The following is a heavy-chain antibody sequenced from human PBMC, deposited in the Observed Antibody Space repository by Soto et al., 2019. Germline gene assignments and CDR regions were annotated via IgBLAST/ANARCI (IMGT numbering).Heavy chain of an antibody. J-gene: IGHJ6*02. CDR3: ARTWSMTTVTTPYYGMDV. V-gene: IGHV4-59*01. D-gene: IGHD4-4*01. CDR1: GGSISSYY. CDR2: IYYSGST. Sequence: SETLSLTCTVSGGSISSYYWSWIRQPPGKGLEWIGYIYYSGSTNYNPSLKSRVTISVDTSKNQFSLKLSSVTAADTAVYYCARTWSMTTVTTPYYGMDVWGQGTTVTVSS.